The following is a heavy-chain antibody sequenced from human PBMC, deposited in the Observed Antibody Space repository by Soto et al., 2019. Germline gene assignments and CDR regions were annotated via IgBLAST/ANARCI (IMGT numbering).Heavy chain of an antibody. D-gene: IGHD3-10*01. CDR1: GGSFSGYY. CDR3: ATGRGVRGVIITTYYYYGLDV. CDR2: INHSGST. Sequence: SETMSLTCAVYGGSFSGYYWSWIRQPPGKGLEWIGEINHSGSTNYNPSLKSRVTISVDTSKNQFSLKLSSVSAADTAVYYCATGRGVRGVIITTYYYYGLDVWGQGTTVTVSS. J-gene: IGHJ6*02. V-gene: IGHV4-34*01.